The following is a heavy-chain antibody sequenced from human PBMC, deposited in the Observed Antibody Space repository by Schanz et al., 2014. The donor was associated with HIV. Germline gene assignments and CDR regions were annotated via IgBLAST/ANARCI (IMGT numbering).Heavy chain of an antibody. CDR3: ARDALPSSVRGMISNWFDP. Sequence: QVHLVESGGGVVQPGRSLRLSCAASGLTFNSFGIHWVRQAPGKGLEWGAVIPYDAVNKFYADSVQGRFTISRDDSKNTVSLQMDDLRDEDTALYYCARDALPSSVRGMISNWFDPWGQGTLVTVSS. CDR2: IPYDAVNK. CDR1: GLTFNSFG. D-gene: IGHD3-10*01. V-gene: IGHV3-30*03. J-gene: IGHJ5*02.